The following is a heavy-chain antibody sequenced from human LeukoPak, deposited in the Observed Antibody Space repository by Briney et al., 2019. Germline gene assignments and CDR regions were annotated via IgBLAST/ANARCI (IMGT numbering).Heavy chain of an antibody. Sequence: GASVKVSCKASGGTFSSYAISWVRQAPGQGLEWMGGIIPIFGTANYAQKFQGRVTITADESTSTAYMELSSLRSEDTAVYYCASVRYQLGYCSSTSCYSFDYWGQGTQVTVSS. CDR2: IIPIFGTA. V-gene: IGHV1-69*01. J-gene: IGHJ4*02. CDR1: GGTFSSYA. D-gene: IGHD2-2*02. CDR3: ASVRYQLGYCSSTSCYSFDY.